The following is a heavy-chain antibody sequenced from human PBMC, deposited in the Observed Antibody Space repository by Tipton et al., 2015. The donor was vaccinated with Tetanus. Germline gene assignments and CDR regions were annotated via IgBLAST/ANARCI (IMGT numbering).Heavy chain of an antibody. CDR3: ARNSAQYYYDHSLPY. CDR1: GGSMRSHY. D-gene: IGHD3-22*01. CDR2: IYSSGGA. Sequence: TLSLTCIVSGGSMRSHYWSWIRQPPGKGLEWIGHIYSSGGARYNPSLKSRTTMSVDRSKSQFSLKMTSVTAVDTAVYYCARNSAQYYYDHSLPYWGQGTLVTVSS. V-gene: IGHV4-59*11. J-gene: IGHJ4*02.